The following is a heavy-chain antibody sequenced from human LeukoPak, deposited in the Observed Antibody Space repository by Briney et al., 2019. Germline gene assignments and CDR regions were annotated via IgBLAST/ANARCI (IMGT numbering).Heavy chain of an antibody. CDR3: AREDQGNAFDI. J-gene: IGHJ3*02. CDR1: GGSINTGAYY. CDR2: IYYSGDT. V-gene: IGHV4-31*11. Sequence: SQTLSLTCAVSGGSINTGAYYSSWLRQHPEKGLEWIGYIYYSGDTLYNPSLKRRVIVSLDMSKNQFSLRLNSVTAADTAVYYCAREDQGNAFDIWGQGTMVTVSS. D-gene: IGHD2-2*01.